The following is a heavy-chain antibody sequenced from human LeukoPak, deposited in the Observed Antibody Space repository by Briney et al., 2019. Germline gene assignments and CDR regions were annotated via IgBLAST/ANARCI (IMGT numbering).Heavy chain of an antibody. J-gene: IGHJ6*02. CDR2: ISYDGCNK. CDR3: ARDFGSSWYYYYYYGMDV. Sequence: GGSLRLSCAASGFTFSSYAMHWVRQAPGKGLEWMAVISYDGCNKYYADSVKGRFTISRDNSKNTLYLQMNSLRAEDTAVYYCARDFGSSWYYYYYYGMDVWGQGTTVTVSS. CDR1: GFTFSSYA. D-gene: IGHD6-13*01. V-gene: IGHV3-30-3*01.